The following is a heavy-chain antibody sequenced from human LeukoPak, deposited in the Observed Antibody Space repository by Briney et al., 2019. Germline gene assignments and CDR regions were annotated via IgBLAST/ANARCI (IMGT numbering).Heavy chain of an antibody. CDR1: GFTFSNYA. J-gene: IGHJ4*02. Sequence: GGSLRLSCAASGFTFSNYAMSWVRQAPGKGPEWVSAISDSGGGTYYAASVEGRFTISRDNSKNTLYLQMNSLRAEDTAVYYCAKDDLWSTGFDYWGQGTLVTVSS. CDR3: AKDDLWSTGFDY. CDR2: ISDSGGGT. V-gene: IGHV3-23*01. D-gene: IGHD5/OR15-5a*01.